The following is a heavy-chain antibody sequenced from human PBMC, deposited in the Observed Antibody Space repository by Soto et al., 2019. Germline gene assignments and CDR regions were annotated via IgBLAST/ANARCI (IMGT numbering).Heavy chain of an antibody. D-gene: IGHD6-6*01. J-gene: IGHJ6*03. Sequence: QVQLLQSGAEVKKPGASVKVSCKASGYTFTNYGITWVRQAPGQGREWMGWISSYNGNTHYTQRLQGRVTTTTDTSTSTAYMELRGLRSDDTSVYYCARVRQLVGYVDYDMAVWGKGTTVTVSS. V-gene: IGHV1-18*01. CDR1: GYTFTNYG. CDR2: ISSYNGNT. CDR3: ARVRQLVGYVDYDMAV.